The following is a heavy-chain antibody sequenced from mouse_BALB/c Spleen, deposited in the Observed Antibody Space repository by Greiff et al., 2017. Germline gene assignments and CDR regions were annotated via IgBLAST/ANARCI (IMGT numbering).Heavy chain of an antibody. V-gene: IGHV3-8*02. CDR3: ARSITTVVAHYFDY. D-gene: IGHD1-1*01. Sequence: VQLKESGPSLVKPSQTLSLTCSVTGDSITSGYWNWIRKFPGNKLEYMGYISYSGSTYYNPSLKSRISITRDTSKNQYYLQLNSVTTEDTATYYCARSITTVVAHYFDYWGQGTTLTVSS. J-gene: IGHJ2*01. CDR2: ISYSGST. CDR1: GDSITSGY.